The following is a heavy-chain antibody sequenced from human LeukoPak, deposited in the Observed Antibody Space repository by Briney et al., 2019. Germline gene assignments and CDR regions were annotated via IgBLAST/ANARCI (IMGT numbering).Heavy chain of an antibody. CDR3: ARGRYDSDY. V-gene: IGHV4-38-2*01. CDR2: IYHSGST. D-gene: IGHD3-22*01. Sequence: SETLSLTCAVSADSISSDYYWGWNRQSPGKGLEWIGSIYHSGSTYYNPSLKSRVTISVDTSKNQFSLKLNSVTAADTAVYYCARGRYDSDYWGQGTLVTVSS. J-gene: IGHJ4*02. CDR1: ADSISSDYY.